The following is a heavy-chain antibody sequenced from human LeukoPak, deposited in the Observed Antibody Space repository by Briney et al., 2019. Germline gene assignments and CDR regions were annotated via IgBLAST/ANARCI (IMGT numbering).Heavy chain of an antibody. CDR2: ITSGGTTM. J-gene: IGHJ6*02. CDR3: ARETYCSSTSCYIV. Sequence: PGGSLRLSCAASGFTFSGYWMHWVRQAPRRGLEWVSYITSGGTTMYYADSVKGRFTISRDNAKNSLYLQMNSLRAEDTAVYYCARETYCSSTSCYIVWGQGTTVTVSS. V-gene: IGHV3-48*04. D-gene: IGHD2-2*02. CDR1: GFTFSGYW.